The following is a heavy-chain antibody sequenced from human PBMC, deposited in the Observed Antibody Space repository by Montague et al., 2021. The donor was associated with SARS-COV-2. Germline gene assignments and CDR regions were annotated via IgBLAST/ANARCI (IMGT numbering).Heavy chain of an antibody. D-gene: IGHD2-21*02. CDR3: TALRRTDPFDY. CDR2: INEDGSQK. Sequence: SLRLSCAASGFTFTTHWMNWVRQAPGKGLEWVANINEDGSQKYYIDSVKCRFTISRDNARNSLFLQMTGLRAEDTAVYYCTALRRTDPFDYWGQGNLVTVSS. CDR1: GFTFTTHW. V-gene: IGHV3-7*01. J-gene: IGHJ4*02.